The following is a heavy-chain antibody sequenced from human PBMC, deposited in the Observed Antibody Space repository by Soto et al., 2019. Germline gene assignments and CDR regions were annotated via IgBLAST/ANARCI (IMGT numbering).Heavy chain of an antibody. CDR2: IYSGGYT. D-gene: IGHD3-10*01. J-gene: IGHJ4*02. CDR1: GFTVSNNY. V-gene: IGHV3-53*01. Sequence: EVQLVESGGGLIQPGGSLRLSCAVSGFTVSNNYMSWVRQAPGKGLEGVSVIYSGGYTAYGDSVKGRFTISRDNSKNTIYLQIKGRGARPTAVYYWGAPPGGGGYWGQGTLVTVSS. CDR3: GAPPGGGGY.